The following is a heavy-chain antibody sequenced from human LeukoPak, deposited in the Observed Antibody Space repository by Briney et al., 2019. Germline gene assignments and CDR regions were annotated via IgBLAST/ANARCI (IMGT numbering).Heavy chain of an antibody. CDR2: IYDSGST. D-gene: IGHD3-10*01. V-gene: IGHV4-59*12. CDR1: GGSISSYY. J-gene: IGHJ4*02. CDR3: ARLVRGIYDYFDY. Sequence: SETLSLTCTVSGGSISSYYWSWIRQPPGKGLEWIGYIYDSGSTNYNPSLKSRVTISVDTSKNQFSLKLSSVTAADTAVYYCARLVRGIYDYFDYWGQGTLVTVSP.